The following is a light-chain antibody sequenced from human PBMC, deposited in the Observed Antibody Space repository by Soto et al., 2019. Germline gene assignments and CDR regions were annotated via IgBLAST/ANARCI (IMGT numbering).Light chain of an antibody. J-gene: IGKJ1*01. Sequence: DSVTITCRASQNIRNWLAWYQQKPGKAPTLLIYAASNLQSGVPSRFRGSRSGTEFTLTVSSLQPEDFATYYCLQDHDDSWTFGQGTKVDIK. CDR2: AAS. CDR3: LQDHDDSWT. V-gene: IGKV1-6*01. CDR1: QNIRNW.